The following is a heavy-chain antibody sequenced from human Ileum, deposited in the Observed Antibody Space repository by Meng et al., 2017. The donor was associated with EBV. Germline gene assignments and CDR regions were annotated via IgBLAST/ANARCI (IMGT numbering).Heavy chain of an antibody. Sequence: QRRRQGRGPGLLKPSGTLSFPCAVSGDSISSNNWWSWVSQSPGKGLEWIAEIHHSGTTTYNPSLKSRVTISVEKSENHFSLKLTSVTAADTAVYYCARGSDYVWGIWGQGTLVTVSS. V-gene: IGHV4-4*02. CDR1: GDSISSNNW. J-gene: IGHJ4*02. CDR3: ARGSDYVWGI. CDR2: IHHSGTT. D-gene: IGHD3-16*01.